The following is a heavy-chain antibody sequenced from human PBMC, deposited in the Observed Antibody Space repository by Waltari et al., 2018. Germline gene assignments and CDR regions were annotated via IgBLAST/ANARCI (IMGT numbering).Heavy chain of an antibody. D-gene: IGHD6-13*01. CDR3: ARVSGSSWYVNYFDY. CDR2: INPNSGGT. CDR1: GYPFTGYY. V-gene: IGHV1-2*02. Sequence: QVQLVQSGAEVKKPGASVKVSCKASGYPFTGYYMHWVRQAPGQGLEWMGWINPNSGGTNYAQKFQGRVTMTRDTSISTAYMELSRLRSDDTAVYYCARVSGSSWYVNYFDYWGQGTLVTVSS. J-gene: IGHJ4*02.